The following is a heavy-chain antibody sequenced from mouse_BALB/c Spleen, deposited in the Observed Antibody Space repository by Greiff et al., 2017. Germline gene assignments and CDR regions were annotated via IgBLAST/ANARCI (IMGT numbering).Heavy chain of an antibody. D-gene: IGHD1-1*01. J-gene: IGHJ4*01. CDR3: ARRVTTVVAPYYAMDY. CDR1: GFTFSSFG. CDR2: ISSGSSTI. Sequence: EVHLVESGGGLVQPGGSRKLSCAASGFTFSSFGMHWVRQAPEKGLEWVAYISSGSSTIYYADTVKGRFTISRDNPKNTLFLQMTSLRSEDTAMYYCARRVTTVVAPYYAMDYWGQGTSVTVSS. V-gene: IGHV5-17*02.